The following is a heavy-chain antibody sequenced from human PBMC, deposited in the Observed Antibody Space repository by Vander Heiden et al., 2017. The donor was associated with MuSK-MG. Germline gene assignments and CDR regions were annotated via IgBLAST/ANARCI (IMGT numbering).Heavy chain of an antibody. J-gene: IGHJ1*01. CDR1: GFTFSSYA. D-gene: IGHD6-13*01. CDR2: ISYDGSNK. V-gene: IGHV3-30-3*01. Sequence: QVQLVESGGGVVQPGRSLRLSCAASGFTFSSYAMHWVRQAPGKGLEWVAVISYDGSNKYYADSVKCRFTISRDNSKNTLYLQMNSLIAEDTAVYYCARVPSSSFQYFQHWGQGTLVTVSS. CDR3: ARVPSSSFQYFQH.